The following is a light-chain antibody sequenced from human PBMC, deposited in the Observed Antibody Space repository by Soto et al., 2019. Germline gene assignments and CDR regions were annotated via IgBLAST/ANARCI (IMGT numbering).Light chain of an antibody. J-gene: IGKJ5*01. CDR2: DAS. Sequence: EIVLTQSPATLSLSPGERATLSCRASQSVSSYLAWYQQKPGQAPRLLIYDASNRATGIPARFSGSGSGTDYPLTIISGKPEEFAVYYCQQCCKGPRRFSEGTRLEIK. CDR1: QSVSSY. CDR3: QQCCKGPRR. V-gene: IGKV3-11*01.